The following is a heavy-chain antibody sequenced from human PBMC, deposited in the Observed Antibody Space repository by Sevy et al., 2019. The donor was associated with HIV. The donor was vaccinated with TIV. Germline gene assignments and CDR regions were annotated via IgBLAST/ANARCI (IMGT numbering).Heavy chain of an antibody. D-gene: IGHD6-19*01. CDR1: GFTFSGST. V-gene: IGHV3-73*01. CDR2: IRSKANTYAT. CDR3: SRQVVAVAGDYFDY. Sequence: GGSLRLSCAASGFTFSGSTMHWVRQASGKGLEWVGRIRSKANTYATAYAASVKGRFSISRDDSKNTAYLQMNSLKTDDTAEYYCSRQVVAVAGDYFDYWGQGTLVTVSS. J-gene: IGHJ4*02.